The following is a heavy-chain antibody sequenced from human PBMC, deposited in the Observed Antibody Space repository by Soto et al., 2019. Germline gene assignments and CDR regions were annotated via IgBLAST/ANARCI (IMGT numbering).Heavy chain of an antibody. D-gene: IGHD6-19*01. CDR1: GFTVSSNY. CDR2: IYSGGST. CDR3: ARELAVAGTYYYYGMDV. Sequence: PGGSLRLSCAASGFTVSSNYMSWVRQAPGKGLEWVSVIYSGGSTYYADSVKGRFTISRDNSKNTLYLQMNSLRAEDTAVYYCARELAVAGTYYYYGMDVWGQGTTVTVSS. J-gene: IGHJ6*02. V-gene: IGHV3-66*01.